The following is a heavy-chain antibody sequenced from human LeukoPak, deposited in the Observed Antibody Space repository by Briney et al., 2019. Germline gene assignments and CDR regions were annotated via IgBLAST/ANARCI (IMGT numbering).Heavy chain of an antibody. CDR2: ISSSGSTI. Sequence: GGSLRLSCAASGFTFSSYWMGWVRQAPGKGLEWVSYISSSGSTIYYADSVKGRFTISRDNAKNSLYLQMNSLRAEDTAVYYCATWYYYGSGSPYFDYWGQGTLVTVSS. J-gene: IGHJ4*02. V-gene: IGHV3-48*04. D-gene: IGHD3-10*01. CDR3: ATWYYYGSGSPYFDY. CDR1: GFTFSSYW.